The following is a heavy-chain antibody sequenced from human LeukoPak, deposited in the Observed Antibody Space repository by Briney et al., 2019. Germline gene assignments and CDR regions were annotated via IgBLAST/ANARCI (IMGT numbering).Heavy chain of an antibody. CDR1: GFTFSSYG. D-gene: IGHD2-2*01. CDR3: AKDQGCSSTSCYAGEGYYYYMDV. CDR2: IRYDGSNK. V-gene: IGHV3-30*02. J-gene: IGHJ6*03. Sequence: GGSLRLSCAASGFTFSSYGMHWVRQAPGKGLEWVAFIRYDGSNKYYADSVKGRFTISRDNSKNTLYLQMNSLRAEDTAVYYCAKDQGCSSTSCYAGEGYYYYMDVWGKGTTVTVSS.